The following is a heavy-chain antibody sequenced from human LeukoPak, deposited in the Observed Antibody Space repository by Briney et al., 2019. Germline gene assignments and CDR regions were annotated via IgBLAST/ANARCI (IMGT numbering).Heavy chain of an antibody. CDR1: GGSISSYY. J-gene: IGHJ6*03. Sequence: SETLSLTRTVSGGSISSYYWSWIRQPPGKGLEWIGYIYYSGSTNYNPSLKSRVTISVDTSKNQFSLKLSSVTAADTAVYYCARMVRGVAPPDYYYYYMDVWGKGTTVTVYS. CDR2: IYYSGST. CDR3: ARMVRGVAPPDYYYYYMDV. V-gene: IGHV4-59*01. D-gene: IGHD3-10*01.